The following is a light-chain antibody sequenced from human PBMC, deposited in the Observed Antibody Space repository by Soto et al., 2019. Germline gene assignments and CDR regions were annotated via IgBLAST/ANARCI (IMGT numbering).Light chain of an antibody. Sequence: QSVLTQPPSVSGAPGQRVTISCTGSSSNIGAGYDVHWYQQLPGTAPKLLIYGNTNRPSGVPDRFSGSKSGNTASLTISGIQAEDEGDYYCGSITRSSTSVFGTGTKVTVL. V-gene: IGLV1-40*01. CDR3: GSITRSSTSV. CDR2: GNT. J-gene: IGLJ1*01. CDR1: SSNIGAGYD.